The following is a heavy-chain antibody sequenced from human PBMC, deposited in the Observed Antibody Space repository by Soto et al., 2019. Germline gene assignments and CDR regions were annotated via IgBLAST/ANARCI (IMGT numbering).Heavy chain of an antibody. CDR3: ARVHPDGFPPYFDY. Sequence: WGSLRLSCAASGFAFSRYWMYWVRQTPGKGLVWVSRVSSDGSTTSYPDSVEGRFTVSRDNAENTLYLQMNSLRAEDTAVYYCARVHPDGFPPYFDYWRQGPLVTVSS. J-gene: IGHJ4*02. CDR1: GFAFSRYW. CDR2: VSSDGSTT. D-gene: IGHD2-21*01. V-gene: IGHV3-74*01.